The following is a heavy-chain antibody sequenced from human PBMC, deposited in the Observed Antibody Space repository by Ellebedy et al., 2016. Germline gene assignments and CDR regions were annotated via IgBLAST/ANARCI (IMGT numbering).Heavy chain of an antibody. CDR1: GFTLSDHY. CDR3: VSKPVAAIIFFDC. CDR2: SRNKAKSYTT. D-gene: IGHD6-19*01. V-gene: IGHV3-72*01. J-gene: IGHJ4*02. Sequence: GGSLRLSCAASGFTLSDHYIDWVRQAPGKGLEWVGRSRNKAKSYTTEYAASVNGRFTISRDDSRNSVSLQMNSLKTEDTAVYYCVSKPVAAIIFFDCWGQGALVTVSS.